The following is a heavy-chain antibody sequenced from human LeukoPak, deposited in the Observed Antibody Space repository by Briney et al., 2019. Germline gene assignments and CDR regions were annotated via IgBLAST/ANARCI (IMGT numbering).Heavy chain of an antibody. CDR2: IIPTFDTA. J-gene: IGHJ4*02. V-gene: IGHV1-69*13. Sequence: SVKVSCKASGGTFSSYAISWVRQAPGQGLEWMGGIIPTFDTANYAQKFQGRVTITADESTNTAYMELSSLRSEDTAVFYCATANRRRDGYNSGFWDYWGQGTLVTVSS. CDR1: GGTFSSYA. D-gene: IGHD5-24*01. CDR3: ATANRRRDGYNSGFWDY.